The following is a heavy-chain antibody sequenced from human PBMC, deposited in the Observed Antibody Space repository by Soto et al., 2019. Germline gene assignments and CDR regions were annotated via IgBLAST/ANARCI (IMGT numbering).Heavy chain of an antibody. Sequence: ASVKVSCKASGYTFTSYYIHWVRQAPGQGLEWMGIINPSGGSTSYAQKFQGRVTMTRDTSTSTVYMELSSLRSEDTAVYYCARDRNVRDYYDSSGNLNWFDHSG. D-gene: IGHD3-22*01. V-gene: IGHV1-46*01. J-gene: IGHJ5*02. CDR1: GYTFTSYY. CDR3: ARDRNVRDYYDSSGNLNWFDH. CDR2: INPSGGST.